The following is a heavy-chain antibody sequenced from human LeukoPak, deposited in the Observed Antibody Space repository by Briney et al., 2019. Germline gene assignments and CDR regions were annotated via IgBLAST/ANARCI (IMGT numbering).Heavy chain of an antibody. Sequence: GESLKISCQGSGYSFSNFWIGWVRQMPGKGLEWMGIIYPGDSDTRYSPSFQGQVTISADKSISTAYLQWSSLKASDTAMYYCARDYDILTGYYDYWGQGTLVTVSS. J-gene: IGHJ4*02. CDR2: IYPGDSDT. D-gene: IGHD3-9*01. CDR3: ARDYDILTGYYDY. V-gene: IGHV5-51*01. CDR1: GYSFSNFW.